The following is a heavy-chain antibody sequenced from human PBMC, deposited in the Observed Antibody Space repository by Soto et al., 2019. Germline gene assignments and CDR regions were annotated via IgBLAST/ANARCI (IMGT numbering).Heavy chain of an antibody. CDR1: GFTFSNYY. V-gene: IGHV3-11*01. D-gene: IGHD6-19*01. CDR3: ARSYSSGWEFDY. Sequence: GSLRLSCGASGFTFSNYYMSWIRQAPGKGLEWVSYISSTGRTIYYADSVKGRFTVSRDNAQNSLSLKLDSLRVEDTAVYYCARSYSSGWEFDYWGQGTQVTVSS. J-gene: IGHJ4*02. CDR2: ISSTGRTI.